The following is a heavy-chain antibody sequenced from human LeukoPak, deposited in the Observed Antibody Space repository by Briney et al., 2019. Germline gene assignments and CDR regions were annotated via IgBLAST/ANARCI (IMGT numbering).Heavy chain of an antibody. D-gene: IGHD2-15*01. V-gene: IGHV3-48*03. CDR1: GFTFSSYE. Sequence: GSLRLSCAASGFTFSSYEMNWVRQAPGKGLEWVSYISSSGSTIYYADSVKGRFTISRDNAKDSLYLQMNSLRAEDTAVYYCARERDRLGGFDYWGQGTLVTVPS. J-gene: IGHJ4*02. CDR2: ISSSGSTI. CDR3: ARERDRLGGFDY.